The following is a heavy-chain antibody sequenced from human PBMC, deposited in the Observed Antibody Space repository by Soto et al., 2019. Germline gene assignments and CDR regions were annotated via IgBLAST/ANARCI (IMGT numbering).Heavy chain of an antibody. Sequence: ASVKVSCKASGYTFTSYDINWVRQATGQGLEWMGWMNPKSGNTGYAQKFQGRVTMTRNTSISTTYMELNSLRSEDTAVYYCARGVLSGSYYYYYALDVWGQGTTVTVSS. CDR1: GYTFTSYD. CDR3: ARGVLSGSYYYYYALDV. J-gene: IGHJ6*02. D-gene: IGHD1-26*01. CDR2: MNPKSGNT. V-gene: IGHV1-8*01.